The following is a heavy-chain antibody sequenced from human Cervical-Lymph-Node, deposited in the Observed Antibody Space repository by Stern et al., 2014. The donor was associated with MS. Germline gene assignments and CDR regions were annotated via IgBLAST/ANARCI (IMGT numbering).Heavy chain of an antibody. CDR1: GFSFSRYA. Sequence: VQLVESGGGVVQPGRSLRLSCAASGFSFSRYAMHWVRQAPGKGLEQVAVIWYDGSNPYYADSVTGRFTISRANFKNTLYLQMNSLRAEDTAVYYCASAYSSSHYYFDYWGQGTLVTVSS. J-gene: IGHJ4*02. CDR2: IWYDGSNP. D-gene: IGHD6-13*01. V-gene: IGHV3-33*08. CDR3: ASAYSSSHYYFDY.